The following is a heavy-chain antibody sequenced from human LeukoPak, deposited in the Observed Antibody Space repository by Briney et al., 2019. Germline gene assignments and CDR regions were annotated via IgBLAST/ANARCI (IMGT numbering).Heavy chain of an antibody. CDR1: GYTFTSYG. J-gene: IGHJ4*02. CDR3: AREPNYQYYFHY. CDR2: ISAYNGNT. D-gene: IGHD1-7*01. Sequence: ASVKVSCKASGYTFTSYGISWVRQAPGQGLEWMGWISAYNGNTNYAQKLQGRVTMTTDTFTSTAYMELRSLRSDDTAVYYCAREPNYQYYFHYWGQGTLVTVSS. V-gene: IGHV1-18*01.